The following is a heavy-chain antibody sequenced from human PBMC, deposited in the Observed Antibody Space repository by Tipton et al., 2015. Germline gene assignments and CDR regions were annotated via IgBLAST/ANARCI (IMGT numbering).Heavy chain of an antibody. D-gene: IGHD1-26*01. V-gene: IGHV4-59*01. J-gene: IGHJ4*02. Sequence: TLSLTCTVSGGSISHYYWSWIRQPPGKGLEWIGYIYYSGATNFNPSLKSRVTISVDTSKNQYSLKLNSVTAADTAVYYCAQGPYSGRNLGLIYFDYWGQGTLVTVSS. CDR2: IYYSGAT. CDR1: GGSISHYY. CDR3: AQGPYSGRNLGLIYFDY.